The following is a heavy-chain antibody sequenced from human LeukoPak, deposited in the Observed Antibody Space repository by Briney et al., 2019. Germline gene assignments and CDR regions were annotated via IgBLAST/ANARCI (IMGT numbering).Heavy chain of an antibody. CDR3: ARNRDGYNYFWFDP. J-gene: IGHJ5*02. Sequence: SAKVSCKASGGTFSSYAISWLRQAPGQGLEWMGGIIPIFGTANYAQKFQGRVTITADESTSTAYMELSSLRSEDTAVYYCARNRDGYNYFWFDPWGQGTLVTVSS. V-gene: IGHV1-69*01. CDR2: IIPIFGTA. D-gene: IGHD5-24*01. CDR1: GGTFSSYA.